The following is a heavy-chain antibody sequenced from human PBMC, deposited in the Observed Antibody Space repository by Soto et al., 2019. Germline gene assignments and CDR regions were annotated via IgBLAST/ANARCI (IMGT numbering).Heavy chain of an antibody. D-gene: IGHD2-8*01. CDR3: VRDGAHTEIVQMAY. Sequence: QVQLQESGPGLVKPSGTLSLTCAVSGGSIISSNWWTWVRQPPGKGLEWIGEIYHSGSTSYNPSLKRRGTXXVXKXXNQFSVELNSMTAADTAVYYCVRDGAHTEIVQMAYWGQGILVTVSS. V-gene: IGHV4-4*02. CDR2: IYHSGST. CDR1: GGSIISSNW. J-gene: IGHJ4*02.